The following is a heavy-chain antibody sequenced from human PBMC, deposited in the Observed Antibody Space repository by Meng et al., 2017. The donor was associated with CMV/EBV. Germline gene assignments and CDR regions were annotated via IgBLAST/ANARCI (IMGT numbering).Heavy chain of an antibody. Sequence: SETLSLTCTVSGYSISSGYYWGWIRQPPGKGLEWIGSIYHSGSTYYNPSLKSRVTISVDTSKNQFSLKLSSVTAADMAVYYCARAFYDFWSGYSSFDPWGQGTLVTVSS. CDR2: IYHSGST. D-gene: IGHD3-3*01. V-gene: IGHV4-38-2*02. CDR1: GYSISSGYY. CDR3: ARAFYDFWSGYSSFDP. J-gene: IGHJ5*02.